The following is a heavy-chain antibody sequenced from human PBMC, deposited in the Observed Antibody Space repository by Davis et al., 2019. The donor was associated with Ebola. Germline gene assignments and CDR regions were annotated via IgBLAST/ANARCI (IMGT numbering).Heavy chain of an antibody. V-gene: IGHV1-46*01. D-gene: IGHD6-19*01. Sequence: ASVKVSCKATGHTFSSDYMHWVRQAPGQGLEWMGVIIPSGGRTRIIERFQGRLTITRDRSMSTAYMELSSLRSEDTAMYYCARAIAVAGLYAFDIWGQGTMVTVSS. CDR2: IIPSGGRT. CDR1: GHTFSSDY. CDR3: ARAIAVAGLYAFDI. J-gene: IGHJ3*02.